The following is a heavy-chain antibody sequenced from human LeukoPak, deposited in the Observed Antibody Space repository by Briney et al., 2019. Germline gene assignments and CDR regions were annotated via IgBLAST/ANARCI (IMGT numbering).Heavy chain of an antibody. Sequence: GGSLRLSCAASGFSFSSYNMNWVRQAPGKGREWVSSISSSRSYISYADSVKGRFTISRANAKNSLYLQMSSLRAEDTAVYYCARDGRGWNSPFGPPYYMDVWGKGTTVTVSS. CDR1: GFSFSSYN. V-gene: IGHV3-21*01. D-gene: IGHD1-7*01. J-gene: IGHJ6*03. CDR3: ARDGRGWNSPFGPPYYMDV. CDR2: ISSSRSYI.